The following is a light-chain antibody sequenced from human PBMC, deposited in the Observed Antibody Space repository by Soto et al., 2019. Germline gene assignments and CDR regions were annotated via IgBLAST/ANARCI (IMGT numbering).Light chain of an antibody. CDR2: AAS. Sequence: DIQLTQSPSFLSASVGDRVTITCRASQGISSYLAWYQQKPGKAPKLLIYAASTLQSGVPSRFSGSGSGTEFTLTISSLQPDDFATYYCQQYNDYPYTFGQGTK. V-gene: IGKV1-9*01. J-gene: IGKJ2*01. CDR3: QQYNDYPYT. CDR1: QGISSY.